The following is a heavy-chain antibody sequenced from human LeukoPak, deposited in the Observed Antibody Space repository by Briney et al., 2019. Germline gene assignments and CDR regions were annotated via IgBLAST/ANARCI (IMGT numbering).Heavy chain of an antibody. CDR2: INQDGSEK. V-gene: IGHV3-7*01. J-gene: IGHJ4*02. CDR1: GFTFRSYW. CDR3: ARVDY. Sequence: GGSLRLSCAASGFTFRSYWMHWVRKAPGKGLEWVANINQDGSEKYYVDSVKGRFTISRDNAKKSLYLQMNSLRAEDTAVYYCARVDYWGQGTLVTVSS.